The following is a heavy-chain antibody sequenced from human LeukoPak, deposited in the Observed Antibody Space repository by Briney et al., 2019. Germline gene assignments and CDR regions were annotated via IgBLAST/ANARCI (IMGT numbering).Heavy chain of an antibody. CDR1: EITLSNYG. CDR3: AKRGVVIRVFLVGYHKEAYYFDS. D-gene: IGHD3-10*01. J-gene: IGHJ4*02. Sequence: PGGSLRLSCAVSEITLSNYGMSWVRRAPGKGLEWVAGISGSGGGTNYADSVKGRFTISRDNPKNTLYLQMNSLRAEDTAVYFCAKRGVVIRVFLVGYHKEAYYFDSWGQGALVTVSS. V-gene: IGHV3-23*01. CDR2: ISGSGGGT.